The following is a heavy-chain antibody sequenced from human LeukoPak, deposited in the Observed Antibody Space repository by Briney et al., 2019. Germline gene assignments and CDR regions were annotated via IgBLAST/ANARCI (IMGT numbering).Heavy chain of an antibody. CDR1: GGSISSYY. Sequence: PSETLSLTCTVSGGSISSYYWSWIRQPPGKGLEWIGCIYYSGSTNYNPSLKSRVTISVDTSKNQFSLKLSSVTAADTAVYYCARDPAGGGNYDYWGQGTLVTVSS. CDR2: IYYSGST. D-gene: IGHD4-23*01. J-gene: IGHJ4*02. CDR3: ARDPAGGGNYDY. V-gene: IGHV4-59*01.